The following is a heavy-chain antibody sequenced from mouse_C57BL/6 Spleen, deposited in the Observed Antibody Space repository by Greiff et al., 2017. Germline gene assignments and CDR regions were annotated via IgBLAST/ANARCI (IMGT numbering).Heavy chain of an antibody. CDR2: IHPNSGST. Sequence: QVQLQQPGAELVKPGASVKLSCKASGYTFTSYWMHWVKQRPGQGLEWIGMIHPNSGSTNYNEKFKSKATLTVGKSSSTAYMQLSSLTSEDSTVYYWAREGVYYDYWYFDVWGTGTTVTVSS. V-gene: IGHV1-64*01. D-gene: IGHD2-4*01. CDR3: AREGVYYDYWYFDV. CDR1: GYTFTSYW. J-gene: IGHJ1*03.